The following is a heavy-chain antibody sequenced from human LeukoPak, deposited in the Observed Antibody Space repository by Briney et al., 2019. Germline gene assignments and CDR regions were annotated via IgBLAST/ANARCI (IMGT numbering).Heavy chain of an antibody. D-gene: IGHD2-15*01. CDR3: ARVDGSPDS. CDR1: GYTFTRYD. J-gene: IGHJ4*02. CDR2: VNHKSGNT. Sequence: ASVKVSCKASGYTFTRYDINWVRQATGQGLEWMGWVNHKSGNTGSAQKFQGRVTITRDTSINTAYMELSSLRPEDTGVYYCARVDGSPDSWGQGTLVTVSS. V-gene: IGHV1-8*03.